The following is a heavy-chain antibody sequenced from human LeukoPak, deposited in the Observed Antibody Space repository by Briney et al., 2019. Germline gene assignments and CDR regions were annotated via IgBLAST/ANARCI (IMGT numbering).Heavy chain of an antibody. D-gene: IGHD4-17*01. J-gene: IGHJ5*02. CDR2: MYYSGST. Sequence: SETLSLTCTVSGGSISSSSYYWGWIRQPPGKGLEWIGSMYYSGSTYYNPSLKSRVTISVDTSKNQFSLKLSSVTAADTAVYYCARHASDYGWFDPWGQGTLVTVSS. CDR1: GGSISSSSYY. V-gene: IGHV4-39*01. CDR3: ARHASDYGWFDP.